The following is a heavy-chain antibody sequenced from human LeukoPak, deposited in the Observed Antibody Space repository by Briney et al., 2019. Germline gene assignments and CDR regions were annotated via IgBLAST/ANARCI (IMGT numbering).Heavy chain of an antibody. V-gene: IGHV3-64*01. D-gene: IGHD5/OR15-5a*01. CDR1: GFIFSNYA. J-gene: IGHJ3*02. CDR3: ARERYSVNDFDAVDI. CDR2: ISSNGGST. Sequence: GGSLRLSCEGSGFIFSNYAMHWVRQAPGKGLEYVSGISSNGGSTYYANSVKGRFTISRDNSKNTLSLQMGSLRADDMAVYFRARERYSVNDFDAVDIWGQGTTVTVSS.